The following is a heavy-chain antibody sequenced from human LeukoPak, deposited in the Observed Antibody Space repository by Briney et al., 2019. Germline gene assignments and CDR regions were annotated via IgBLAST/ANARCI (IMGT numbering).Heavy chain of an antibody. Sequence: GSLRLSCAVSGFTFSSYVMSWVRQAPGKALEWIGNIFYSGSTYYSPSLKSRVTISLDTSRNQFSLKLNSVTAADTAVYYCAKSNGYGLVDIWGQGTMVTVSS. CDR1: GFTFSSYV. V-gene: IGHV4-59*12. D-gene: IGHD3-10*01. CDR2: IFYSGST. J-gene: IGHJ3*02. CDR3: AKSNGYGLVDI.